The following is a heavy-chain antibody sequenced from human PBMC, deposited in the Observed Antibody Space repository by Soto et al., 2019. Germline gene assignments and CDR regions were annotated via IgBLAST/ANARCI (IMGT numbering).Heavy chain of an antibody. V-gene: IGHV3-30-3*01. J-gene: IGHJ6*02. CDR2: ISYDGSNK. Sequence: GGSLRLSSAASGFTFSSYAMHWVRQAPGKGLEWVAVISYDGSNKYYADSVKGRFTISRDNSKNTLYLQMNSLRAEDTAVYYCARGLRAYYDILTGPVMDVPGQGTTVTLSS. D-gene: IGHD3-9*01. CDR1: GFTFSSYA. CDR3: ARGLRAYYDILTGPVMDV.